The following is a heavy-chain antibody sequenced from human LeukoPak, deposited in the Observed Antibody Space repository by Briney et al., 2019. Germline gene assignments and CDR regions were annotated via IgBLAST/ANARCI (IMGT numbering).Heavy chain of an antibody. CDR2: ISSSSSSM. CDR1: GFTLSSHS. D-gene: IGHD2-21*01. Sequence: GGSLRLSCAASGFTLSSHSMTWVRQAPGKGLEWVSSISSSSSSMYYADSLKGRFTISRDNAKSSLYLQMNSLRAEDTAVYYCARDYSGYYYYMDVWGKGTTVTVSS. CDR3: ARDYSGYYYYMDV. J-gene: IGHJ6*03. V-gene: IGHV3-21*01.